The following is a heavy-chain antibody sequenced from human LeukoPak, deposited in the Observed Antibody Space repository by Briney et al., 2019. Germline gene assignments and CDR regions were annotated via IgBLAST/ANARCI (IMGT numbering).Heavy chain of an antibody. J-gene: IGHJ4*02. CDR3: ARLAYGGIAKVDY. D-gene: IGHD4-23*01. CDR1: GYSFTCYL. CDR2: IYPGDSDS. Sequence: GESLKISCKGSGYSFTCYLIGLVRQLPGKGLEWVGIIYPGDSDSRYSLSFQGEVTISADKSISTAYLQWSSLKAEDPAHYYCARLAYGGIAKVDYWGQGTLVTVSS. V-gene: IGHV5-51*01.